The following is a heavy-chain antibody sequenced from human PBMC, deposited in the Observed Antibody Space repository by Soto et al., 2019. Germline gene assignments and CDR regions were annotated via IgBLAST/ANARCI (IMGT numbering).Heavy chain of an antibody. CDR2: IIPILGIA. V-gene: IGHV1-69*08. Sequence: QVQLVQSGAEVKKPGSSVKVSCKASGGTFSSYTISWVRQAPGQGLEWMGRIIPILGIANYTQKFQGSVTITAAKSTSTAYMELSSLRSEDTAVYYCAREPDYDYIWVSYRPNNDAFDIWGQGTMVTVSS. CDR3: AREPDYDYIWVSYRPNNDAFDI. J-gene: IGHJ3*02. CDR1: GGTFSSYT. D-gene: IGHD3-16*02.